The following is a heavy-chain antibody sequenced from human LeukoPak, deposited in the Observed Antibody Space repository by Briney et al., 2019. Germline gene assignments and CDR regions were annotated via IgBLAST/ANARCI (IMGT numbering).Heavy chain of an antibody. CDR2: IYSGGST. CDR1: GFIVSSDY. V-gene: IGHV3-53*01. CDR3: ARHDWFDP. J-gene: IGHJ5*02. Sequence: PGESLRLSGAVSGFIVSSDYMSWVRQAPGKGLEWVSTIYSGGSTYYADSVKGRFTISRDNSKNTLYLQMNSLRAEDTAVYYCARHDWFDPWGRGTLVTVSS.